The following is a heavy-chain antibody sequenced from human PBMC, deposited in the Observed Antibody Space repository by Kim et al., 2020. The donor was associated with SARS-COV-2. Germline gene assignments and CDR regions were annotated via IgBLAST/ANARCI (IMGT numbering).Heavy chain of an antibody. V-gene: IGHV3-23*01. D-gene: IGHD2-8*02. CDR1: GFTFSDHA. CDR2: IGGSDGTT. J-gene: IGHJ4*02. CDR3: AKSDCAGGTCFLINY. Sequence: GGSLRLSCAASGFTFSDHAMNWVRQAPGRGLEWVSGIGGSDGTTYYADSVNGRFTISRDNSRNTLFLLMNALRAEDTAIYYCAKSDCAGGTCFLINYWGQGILVTVSS.